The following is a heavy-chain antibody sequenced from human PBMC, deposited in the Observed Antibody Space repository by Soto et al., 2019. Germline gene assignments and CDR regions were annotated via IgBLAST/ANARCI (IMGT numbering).Heavy chain of an antibody. J-gene: IGHJ6*02. CDR2: IYYSGRA. CDR3: ARLITAAGDYYYYYGMDV. Sequence: SETLSLTCTVSGGSITSSSYYWGWIRQPPGKGLEWIGSIYYSGRAYYSPSLESRVTISVDTSKNQFSLKLSSVTAADTAVYYCARLITAAGDYYYYYGMDVWGQGTTVTVSS. CDR1: GGSITSSSYY. D-gene: IGHD6-13*01. V-gene: IGHV4-39*01.